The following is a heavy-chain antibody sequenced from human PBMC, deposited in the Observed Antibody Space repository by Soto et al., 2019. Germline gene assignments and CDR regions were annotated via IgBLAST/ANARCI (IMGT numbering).Heavy chain of an antibody. CDR2: IIPIFGTA. Sequence: QVQLVQSGAEVKKPGSSVKVSCKASGGTFSSYAISWVRQAPGQGLEWMGGIIPIFGTANYAQKFQGRVTITGDESTSTAYMELSSLRAEDTAVYYGARRRVAARPGEGYYFDYWGQGTLVTVSS. V-gene: IGHV1-69*01. CDR1: GGTFSSYA. J-gene: IGHJ4*02. CDR3: ARRRVAARPGEGYYFDY. D-gene: IGHD6-6*01.